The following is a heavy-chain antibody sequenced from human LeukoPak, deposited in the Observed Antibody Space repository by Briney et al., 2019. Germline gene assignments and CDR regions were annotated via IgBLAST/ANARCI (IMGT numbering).Heavy chain of an antibody. V-gene: IGHV3-21*01. CDR1: GFSFRSYT. CDR2: ISSGRTYI. D-gene: IGHD2-15*01. Sequence: GGSLRLSCAASGFSFRSYTMNWVRQAPGKGLEWVSSISSGRTYIYYADSVKGRFTISGDNAKNSLYLQMNSLRVEDTAVYYCARDWGGGYCSDGSCYSDPFDYWGQGTLVTVSS. J-gene: IGHJ4*02. CDR3: ARDWGGGYCSDGSCYSDPFDY.